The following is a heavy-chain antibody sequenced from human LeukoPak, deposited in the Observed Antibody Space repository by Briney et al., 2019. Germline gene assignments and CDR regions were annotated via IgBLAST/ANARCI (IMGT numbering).Heavy chain of an antibody. V-gene: IGHV3-21*01. CDR3: ARAEIVVASDY. J-gene: IGHJ4*02. Sequence: GGSLRLSCAASGFTFSSYSMNWVRQAPGKGLEWVSSISSSSSYIYYADSVKGRFTISRDNAKNSLYLQMNSLRAEDTAVYYCARAEIVVASDYWGQGTLVTVSS. CDR1: GFTFSSYS. CDR2: ISSSSSYI. D-gene: IGHD1-26*01.